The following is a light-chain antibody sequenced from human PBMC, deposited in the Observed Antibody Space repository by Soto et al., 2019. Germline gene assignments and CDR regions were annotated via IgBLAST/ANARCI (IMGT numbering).Light chain of an antibody. CDR2: DAS. J-gene: IGKJ5*01. CDR1: QSVSRY. Sequence: EIFLAQSRCSLCLSPVEGATLSCRGSQSVSRYLAWYQQKPGQAPRLLIYDASNRATGIPARFSGSGSGTDFTLTISSLEPEDFAVYYCQQRSNWPPITFGQGTRLEIK. V-gene: IGKV3-11*01. CDR3: QQRSNWPPIT.